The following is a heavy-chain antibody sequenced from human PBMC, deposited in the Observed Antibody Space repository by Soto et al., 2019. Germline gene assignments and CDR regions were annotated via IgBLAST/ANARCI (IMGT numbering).Heavy chain of an antibody. D-gene: IGHD6-19*01. J-gene: IGHJ4*02. Sequence: PSETLSLTCAVYGGSFSGYYWSWIRQPPGKGLEWIGEINHSGSTNYNPSLKSRVTISVDTSKNQFSLKLSSVTAADTAVYYCARGGLNPRNSSGWYLFDYWGQGTLVTVSS. CDR1: GGSFSGYY. V-gene: IGHV4-34*01. CDR2: INHSGST. CDR3: ARGGLNPRNSSGWYLFDY.